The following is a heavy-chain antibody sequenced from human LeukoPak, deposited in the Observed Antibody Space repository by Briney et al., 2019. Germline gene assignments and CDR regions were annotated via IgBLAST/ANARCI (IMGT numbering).Heavy chain of an antibody. J-gene: IGHJ4*02. V-gene: IGHV4-34*01. CDR1: GGSFSGYY. CDR2: INHSGST. CDR3: ARVSIAAAALDHNY. Sequence: PSETLSLTCAVYGGSFSGYYWSWIRQPPGKGLEWNGEINHSGSTNYNPSLKSRVTISVDTSKNQFSLKLSSVTAADTAVYYCARVSIAAAALDHNYWGQGTLVTVSS. D-gene: IGHD6-13*01.